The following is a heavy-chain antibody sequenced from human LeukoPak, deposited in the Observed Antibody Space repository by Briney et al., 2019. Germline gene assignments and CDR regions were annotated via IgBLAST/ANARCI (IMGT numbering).Heavy chain of an antibody. J-gene: IGHJ5*02. CDR1: GGSFSGYY. CDR3: ARGLGYYGSGSHR. D-gene: IGHD3-10*01. Sequence: SETLSLTCAVYGGSFSGYYWSWIRQPPGKGLEWIGEINHSGSTNYNPSLKSRVTISVDTSKNQFSLKLSSVTAADTAVYYCARGLGYYGSGSHRWGQGTLVTVSS. CDR2: INHSGST. V-gene: IGHV4-34*01.